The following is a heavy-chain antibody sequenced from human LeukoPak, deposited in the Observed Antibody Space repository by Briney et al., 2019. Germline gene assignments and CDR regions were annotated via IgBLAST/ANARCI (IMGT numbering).Heavy chain of an antibody. CDR2: INGDGRNI. CDR3: ARVNTAYCSSTSCHRFPNWFDP. Sequence: PGGSLRLSCVASGFTFSSYWMHWVRQDPRKGLVWVSRINGDGRNINYADSVRGRFTISRDNAKNTLYLQMNTLRVEDTAVYYCARVNTAYCSSTSCHRFPNWFDPWGQGTLVTVSS. V-gene: IGHV3-74*01. D-gene: IGHD2-2*01. J-gene: IGHJ5*02. CDR1: GFTFSSYW.